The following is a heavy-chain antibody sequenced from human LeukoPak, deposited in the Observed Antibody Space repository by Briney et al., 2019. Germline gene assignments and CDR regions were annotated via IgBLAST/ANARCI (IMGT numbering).Heavy chain of an antibody. Sequence: GGSLRLSCAASGFTFSSCSMNWVRQAPGKGLHWVSSISSSSSYIYYADSVKGRFTISRDNAKNSLYLQMNSLRAEDTAVYYCASYCSSTSCYTYYYGMDVWGKGTTVTVSS. V-gene: IGHV3-21*01. CDR2: ISSSSSYI. CDR3: ASYCSSTSCYTYYYGMDV. J-gene: IGHJ6*04. D-gene: IGHD2-2*01. CDR1: GFTFSSCS.